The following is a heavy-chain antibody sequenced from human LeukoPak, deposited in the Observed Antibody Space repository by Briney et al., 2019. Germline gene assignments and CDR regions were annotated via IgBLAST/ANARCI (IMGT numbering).Heavy chain of an antibody. V-gene: IGHV4-39*01. Sequence: SETLSLTCTVSGGSISSSNYYWGWLRQPPGKGLEWIGSIYYSGSTYYNPSLKSRVTISVDTSKNQFSLKLSSVTAADTAVYYCARHVGLAAVVRIDYWGQGTLVTVSS. J-gene: IGHJ4*02. D-gene: IGHD6-13*01. CDR1: GGSISSSNYY. CDR2: IYYSGST. CDR3: ARHVGLAAVVRIDY.